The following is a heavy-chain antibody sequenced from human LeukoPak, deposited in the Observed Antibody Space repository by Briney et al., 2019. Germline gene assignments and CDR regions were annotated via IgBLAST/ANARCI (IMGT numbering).Heavy chain of an antibody. Sequence: GGSLRLSCAASGFTFSSYAMHWVRQAPGKGLEYVSAISSNGGSTYYANSVKGRFTISRDNSKNTLYLQMGSLRAEDMAVYYCASGEYSSSRGRGTLVTVSS. J-gene: IGHJ4*02. CDR3: ASGEYSSS. CDR1: GFTFSSYA. V-gene: IGHV3-64*01. D-gene: IGHD6-6*01. CDR2: ISSNGGST.